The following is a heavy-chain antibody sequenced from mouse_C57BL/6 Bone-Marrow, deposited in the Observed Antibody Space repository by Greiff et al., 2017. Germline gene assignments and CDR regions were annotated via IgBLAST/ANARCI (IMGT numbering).Heavy chain of an antibody. CDR3: TTVVHY. CDR1: GFNIKDDY. CDR2: IDPENGDT. Sequence: EVQRVESGAELVRPGASVKLSCTASGFNIKDDYMHWVKQRPEQGLEWIGWIDPENGDTEYASKFQGKATITADTSSNTAYLQLSSLTSEYTAVYYCTTVVHYWGQGTTLTVSS. V-gene: IGHV14-4*01. D-gene: IGHD1-1*01. J-gene: IGHJ2*01.